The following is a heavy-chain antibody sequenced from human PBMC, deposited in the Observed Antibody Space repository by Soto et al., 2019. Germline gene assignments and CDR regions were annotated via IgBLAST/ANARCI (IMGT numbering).Heavy chain of an antibody. J-gene: IGHJ4*02. CDR3: ARVLANYFDS. CDR2: IIPIFGTA. Sequence: SEKVSCKASGGTFSSYAISWVRQAPGQGLEWMGGIIPIFGTANYAQKFQGRVTITADESTSTAYMELSSLRSEDTAVYYCARVLANYFDSWGQGTLVTVSS. V-gene: IGHV1-69*13. CDR1: GGTFSSYA.